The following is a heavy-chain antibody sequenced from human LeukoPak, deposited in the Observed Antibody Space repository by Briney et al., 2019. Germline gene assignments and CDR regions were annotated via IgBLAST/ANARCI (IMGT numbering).Heavy chain of an antibody. J-gene: IGHJ4*02. CDR3: ARHRYSNYGVIDY. D-gene: IGHD4-11*01. CDR2: IYYSAAT. V-gene: IGHV4-39*01. Sequence: SETLSLTCTVSGDSITNSNYYWGWIRPSPGKGLEWIGSIYYSAATYYNPPLRSRVTVSLDTSKNQFSLKVNSVTAADTAVYYCARHRYSNYGVIDYWGQGILVTVSS. CDR1: GDSITNSNYY.